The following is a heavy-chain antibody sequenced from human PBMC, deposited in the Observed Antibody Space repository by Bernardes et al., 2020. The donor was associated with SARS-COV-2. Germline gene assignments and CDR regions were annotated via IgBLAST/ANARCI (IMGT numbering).Heavy chain of an antibody. CDR1: GYSISSGYY. CDR3: ARGTHHLHQGVHAFDI. Sequence: SETLSLTCAVSGYSISSGYYWGWIRQPPGKGLEWIESLYHSGSTYYNPSLKSRVTISVDTSKNQFSLKLTSVTAADTAMYYCARGTHHLHQGVHAFDIWSQGTMVTVSS. D-gene: IGHD3-10*01. CDR2: LYHSGST. J-gene: IGHJ3*02. V-gene: IGHV4-38-2*01.